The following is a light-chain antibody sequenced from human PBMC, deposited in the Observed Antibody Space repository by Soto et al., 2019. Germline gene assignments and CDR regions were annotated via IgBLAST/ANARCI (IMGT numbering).Light chain of an antibody. CDR3: QQYGSSPWT. CDR1: QSVRSSQ. J-gene: IGKJ1*01. CDR2: STS. V-gene: IGKV3-20*01. Sequence: EIVLTQSPATLSLSPGERATLSCRASQSVRSSQFAWYQHKPGQAPRLLIYSTSTRATGIPDRFSGSGSGTDFTLSISRLEPEDFAVYYCQQYGSSPWTFGQGTKVEIK.